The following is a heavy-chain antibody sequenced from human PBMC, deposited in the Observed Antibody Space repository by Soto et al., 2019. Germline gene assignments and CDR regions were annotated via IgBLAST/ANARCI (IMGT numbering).Heavy chain of an antibody. CDR2: TFYRSQWYH. CDR3: ARGYYGDYYYYMDV. J-gene: IGHJ6*03. V-gene: IGHV6-1*01. D-gene: IGHD4-17*01. CDR1: GDSVSSHSPA. Sequence: SQTLSLTCAISGDSVSSHSPAWNWIRQSPSRGLEWLGRTFYRSQWYHDYAVSVHSRITINPDTSKNQSSMQLSTVSSEDTAVYYCARGYYGDYYYYMDVWGKGTTVTVSS.